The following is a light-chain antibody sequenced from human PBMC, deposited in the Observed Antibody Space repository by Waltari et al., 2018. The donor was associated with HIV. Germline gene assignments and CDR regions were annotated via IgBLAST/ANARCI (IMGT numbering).Light chain of an antibody. CDR3: QVWDSTSDHVL. Sequence: SSLLTPTPSVSVAPGKTARITCGGKNKERKSVHWYQQKPGQAPLLVIYYDTDRPSGIPERFSGSNSGNTATLTISRVGDGDEADYYCQVWDSTSDHVLFGGGTRLTVL. CDR2: YDT. CDR1: NKERKS. J-gene: IGLJ2*01. V-gene: IGLV3-21*04.